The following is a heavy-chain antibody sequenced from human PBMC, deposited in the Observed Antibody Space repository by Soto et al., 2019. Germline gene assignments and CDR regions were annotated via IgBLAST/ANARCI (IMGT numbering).Heavy chain of an antibody. CDR2: ISSSGTTI. J-gene: IGHJ6*02. V-gene: IGHV3-48*02. D-gene: IGHD1-1*01. CDR3: ARDGATSLTTYFYGMDV. Sequence: GSLRLSCAASGFTFSNYNMNWVRQAPGNGLEWVSYISSSGTTIYNADSVKGRFTISRDNVKNSMYLQMNSLRDEDTAVYFCARDGATSLTTYFYGMDVWGQGTTVTVSS. CDR1: GFTFSNYN.